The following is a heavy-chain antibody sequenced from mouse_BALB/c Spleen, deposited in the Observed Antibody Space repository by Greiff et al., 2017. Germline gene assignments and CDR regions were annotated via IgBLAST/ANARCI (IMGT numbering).Heavy chain of an antibody. CDR1: GYAFTNYL. J-gene: IGHJ3*01. V-gene: IGHV1-54*01. Sequence: QVQLQQSGAELVRPGTSVKVSCKASGYAFTNYLIEWVKQRPGQGLEWIGVINPGSGGTNYNEKFKGKATLTADKSSSTAYMQLSSLTSDDSAVYFCAREIGGTDSWFAYWGQGTLVTVSA. D-gene: IGHD2-14*01. CDR2: INPGSGGT. CDR3: AREIGGTDSWFAY.